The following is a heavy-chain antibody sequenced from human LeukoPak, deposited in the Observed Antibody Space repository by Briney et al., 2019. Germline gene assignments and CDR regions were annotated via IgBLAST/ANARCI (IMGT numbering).Heavy chain of an antibody. J-gene: IGHJ4*02. D-gene: IGHD3-10*01. CDR3: ARETVRGVQFDY. CDR2: INHSGST. CDR1: GGSFSGYY. V-gene: IGHV4-34*01. Sequence: SETLSLTCAVYGGSFSGYYWSWIRQPPGKGLEWIGEINHSGSTNYNPSLKSRVTMSVDTSKNQFSLKLSSVTAADTAVYYCARETVRGVQFDYWGQGTLVTVSS.